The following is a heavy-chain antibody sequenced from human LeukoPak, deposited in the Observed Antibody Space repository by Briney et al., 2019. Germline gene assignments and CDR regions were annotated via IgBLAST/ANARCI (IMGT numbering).Heavy chain of an antibody. CDR2: ISAYNGNT. J-gene: IGHJ4*02. Sequence: ASVKVSCKASGYTFTSYVISWVRQAPGQGLEWTGWISAYNGNTNYAQKLQGRVTMTTDTSTSTAYMELRSLRSDDTAVYYCAREKAYYDFWSGEFDYWGQGTLVTVSS. D-gene: IGHD3-3*01. CDR3: AREKAYYDFWSGEFDY. V-gene: IGHV1-18*01. CDR1: GYTFTSYV.